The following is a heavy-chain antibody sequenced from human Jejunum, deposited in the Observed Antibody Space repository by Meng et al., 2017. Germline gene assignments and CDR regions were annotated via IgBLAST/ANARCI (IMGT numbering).Heavy chain of an antibody. V-gene: IGHV4-31*03. CDR3: ARATAGNSEYFQN. Sequence: QLTESGPRLVKPAQTLSLTCTLSGGSMNSAGPSWSWIRQDPGKGLEWIGYIHYSGGTYYNPSLKSRVTISVDTSKNQFSLKLNSVSAADTAVYYCARATAGNSEYFQNWGQGTLVTVSS. CDR2: IHYSGGT. CDR1: GGSMNSAGPS. D-gene: IGHD4-23*01. J-gene: IGHJ1*01.